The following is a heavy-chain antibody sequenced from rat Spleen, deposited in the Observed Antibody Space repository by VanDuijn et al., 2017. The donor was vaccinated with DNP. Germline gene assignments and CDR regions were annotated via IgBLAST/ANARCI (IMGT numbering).Heavy chain of an antibody. Sequence: EVQLVESGGGLVQPGRSLKLSCAASGFTFSDYYMAWVRQAPTKGLEWVASISYDGGSTYYRDSVKGRFTISRDNAKSSLYLQMDSLRSEDTATYYCAKDAFDYWGQGVMVTVSS. CDR1: GFTFSDYY. V-gene: IGHV5-20*01. CDR3: AKDAFDY. J-gene: IGHJ2*01. CDR2: ISYDGGST.